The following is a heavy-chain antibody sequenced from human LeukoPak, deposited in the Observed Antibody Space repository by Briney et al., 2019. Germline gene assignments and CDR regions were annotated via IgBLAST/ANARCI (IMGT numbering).Heavy chain of an antibody. CDR1: GFTFSGYS. J-gene: IGHJ4*02. CDR2: ISSSSSYI. CDR3: ARALYSSSSGGFDY. Sequence: GGSLRLSCAASGFTFSGYSMNWVRQAPGKGLEWVSSISSSSSYIYYADSVKGRFTISRDNAKNSLYLQMNSLRAEDTAVYYCARALYSSSSGGFDYWGQGTLVTVSS. D-gene: IGHD6-6*01. V-gene: IGHV3-21*01.